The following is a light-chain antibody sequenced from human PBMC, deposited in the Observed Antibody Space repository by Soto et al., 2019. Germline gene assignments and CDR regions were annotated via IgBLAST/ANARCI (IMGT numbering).Light chain of an antibody. CDR3: SSYTSSSTLVV. CDR2: EVS. J-gene: IGLJ1*01. Sequence: QSALTQPASVSGSPGQSITISCTGTSSDVGGYNYVSWYQQHPGKAPKLMIYEVSNRPSGVSNRFSGSKSGNTASLTISGLQAEDEADYYRSSYTSSSTLVVFGTGTKVTVL. V-gene: IGLV2-14*01. CDR1: SSDVGGYNY.